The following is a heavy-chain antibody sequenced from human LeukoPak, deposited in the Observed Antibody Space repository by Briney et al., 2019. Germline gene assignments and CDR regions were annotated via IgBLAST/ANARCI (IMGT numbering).Heavy chain of an antibody. Sequence: EASVKVSCKASGYTFTGYYIHWVRQAPGQGLEWMGWISGDNSNTKYAEKIQGRVTMTTDTSTSTAYMELRSLRSDDTAVYYCARDELLGYGMDVWGQGTTVTVSS. J-gene: IGHJ6*02. CDR1: GYTFTGYY. CDR2: ISGDNSNT. V-gene: IGHV1-18*04. CDR3: ARDELLGYGMDV. D-gene: IGHD1-7*01.